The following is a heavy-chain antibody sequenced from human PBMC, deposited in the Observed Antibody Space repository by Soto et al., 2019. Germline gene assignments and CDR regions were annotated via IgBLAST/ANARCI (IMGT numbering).Heavy chain of an antibody. V-gene: IGHV3-48*01. CDR2: ISLSSANI. J-gene: IGHJ2*01. D-gene: IGHD1-1*01. CDR3: VRDPSRGNEWARYVDL. CDR1: GFSLYNYA. Sequence: EVQLVESGGGLVQPGGSLRLSCAASGFSLYNYAMDWVRQAPGQGLEWVSYISLSSANIHYADSVRGRFTVSRDNAKNSVSRQMNSLRAEDAAVYYWVRDPSRGNEWARYVDLWGRGTLVTVSS.